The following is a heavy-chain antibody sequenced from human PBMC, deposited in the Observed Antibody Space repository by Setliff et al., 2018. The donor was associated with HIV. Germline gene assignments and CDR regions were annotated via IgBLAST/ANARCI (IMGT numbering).Heavy chain of an antibody. J-gene: IGHJ5*02. Sequence: KPSETLSLTCAVYGGSFSGYYWSWIRQPPGKGLEWIGEINHSGSTNYNPSLKSRVTISVDTSKNQFSLKLSSVTAADTAVYYCAREFNFDFWSDYPPGWFDPWGQGTLVTVSS. D-gene: IGHD3-3*01. V-gene: IGHV4-34*01. CDR3: AREFNFDFWSDYPPGWFDP. CDR1: GGSFSGYY. CDR2: INHSGST.